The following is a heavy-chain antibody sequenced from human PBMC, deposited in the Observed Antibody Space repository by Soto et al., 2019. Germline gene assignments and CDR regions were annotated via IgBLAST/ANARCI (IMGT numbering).Heavy chain of an antibody. CDR1: GFSLSTSEVG. V-gene: IGHV2-5*02. CDR3: AFGRVGRTGGCCSFH. D-gene: IGHD2-8*02. Sequence: QITLKESGPTLVKPTQTLTLTCTFSGFSLSTSEVGVGWIRQPPGKALEWLALIYWDGDKRYSPSVKSRITITKDTTKKQLAPTMTDMDSVYLAKYYCAFGRVGRTGGCCSFHWGQGTLVTVST. CDR2: IYWDGDK. J-gene: IGHJ4*02.